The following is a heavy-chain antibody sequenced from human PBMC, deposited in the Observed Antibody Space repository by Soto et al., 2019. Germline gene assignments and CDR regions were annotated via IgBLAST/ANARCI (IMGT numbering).Heavy chain of an antibody. CDR2: ISYNGNKI. CDR1: GFTFSSYG. V-gene: IGHV3-30*18. J-gene: IGHJ4*02. Sequence: GGSLRLSCKTSGFTFSSYGLHWLRQAPGKGLEWGTFISYNGNKINYADSVKGRFTVSRDNSKNTLYLQMSSLRPEDTAVYYCAKHSSTFVFGGQGTLVTVSS. CDR3: AKHSSTFVF. D-gene: IGHD2-2*01.